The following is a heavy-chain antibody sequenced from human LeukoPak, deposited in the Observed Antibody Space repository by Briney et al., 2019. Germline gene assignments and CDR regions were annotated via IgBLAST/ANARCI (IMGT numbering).Heavy chain of an antibody. CDR1: GFTFISYE. CDR3: ARERDYDSSGYYFDY. Sequence: GGSLRLSCAASGFTFISYEMNWVRQAPGKGLEWVSYISSSGSTIYYADSVKGRFTISRDNAKNSLYLQMNSLRAEDTAVYYCARERDYDSSGYYFDYWGQGTLVTVSS. J-gene: IGHJ4*02. V-gene: IGHV3-48*03. D-gene: IGHD3-22*01. CDR2: ISSSGSTI.